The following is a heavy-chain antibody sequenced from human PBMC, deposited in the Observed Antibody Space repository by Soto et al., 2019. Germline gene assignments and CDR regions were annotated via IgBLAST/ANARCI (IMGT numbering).Heavy chain of an antibody. CDR1: GYTFTSYA. V-gene: IGHV1-3*02. CDR3: ARGGAAAAHYYYYGMDV. CDR2: SNAGNGNT. J-gene: IGHJ6*02. D-gene: IGHD6-13*01. Sequence: ASVKVSCKASGYTFTSYATHWVRQAPGQRLEWMGWSNAGNGNTKYSQEFQGRVTITRDTSASTAYMELSSLRSEDMAVYYCARGGAAAAHYYYYGMDVWGQGTTVTVSS.